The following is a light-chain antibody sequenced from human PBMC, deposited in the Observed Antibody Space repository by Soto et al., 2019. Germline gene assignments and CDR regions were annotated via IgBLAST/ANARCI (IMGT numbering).Light chain of an antibody. CDR2: EVN. CDR1: SSDIGNFNL. V-gene: IGLV2-23*02. J-gene: IGLJ2*01. Sequence: QSALPQPASMSGSPGQSVTISCTGTSSDIGNFNLVSWYQQHPGKVPKLIIYEVNKRPAGVSNRFSGSKSGNMASLRISGLQVDDEADYYCCSCAEGDTVLFAGGTKLTVL. CDR3: CSCAEGDTVL.